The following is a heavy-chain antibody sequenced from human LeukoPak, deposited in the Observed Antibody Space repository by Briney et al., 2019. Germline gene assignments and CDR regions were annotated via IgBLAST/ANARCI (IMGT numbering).Heavy chain of an antibody. CDR2: IYYNGST. J-gene: IGHJ4*02. CDR3: ARGLSSGYYYVPPYYFDY. D-gene: IGHD3-22*01. Sequence: SETLSLTCTVSGGSISSGGYYWSWIRQHPGKGLEWIGYIYYNGSTYYNPSLKSRVTISVDTSKNQFSLKLSSVTAADTAVYYCARGLSSGYYYVPPYYFDYWGQGTLVTVSS. V-gene: IGHV4-31*03. CDR1: GGSISSGGYY.